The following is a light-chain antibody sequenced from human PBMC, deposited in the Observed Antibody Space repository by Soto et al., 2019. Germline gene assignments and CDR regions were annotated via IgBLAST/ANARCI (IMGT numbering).Light chain of an antibody. CDR1: QSLSNW. J-gene: IGKJ1*01. Sequence: DIQMTQSPSTLSASVGDRVTITCRASQSLSNWLAWYQQKPGKAPKLLIYKASILESGVPSRFSGSGSGTDFTLTISSLQPDDFAGYYCQQYNSYPWTFGQGTKVEIK. CDR3: QQYNSYPWT. V-gene: IGKV1-5*03. CDR2: KAS.